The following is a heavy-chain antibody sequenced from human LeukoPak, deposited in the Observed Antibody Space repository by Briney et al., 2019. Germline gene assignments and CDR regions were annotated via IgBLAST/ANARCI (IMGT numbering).Heavy chain of an antibody. J-gene: IGHJ6*03. Sequence: PETLSLTCTVSGYSISSGYYWGWIRQPPGKGLEWIGSIYHSGSTYYNPSLKSRVTISVDPSKNQFSLKLSSVTAADTAVYYCASGGIVGASPRYYYYMDVWGKGTTVTVSS. CDR1: GYSISSGYY. D-gene: IGHD1-26*01. CDR3: ASGGIVGASPRYYYYMDV. CDR2: IYHSGST. V-gene: IGHV4-38-2*02.